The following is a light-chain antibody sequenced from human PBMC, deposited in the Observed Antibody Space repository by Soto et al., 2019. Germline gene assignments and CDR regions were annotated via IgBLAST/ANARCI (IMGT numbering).Light chain of an antibody. V-gene: IGLV2-14*03. CDR2: DVS. CDR1: SSDVDTYNY. J-gene: IGLJ1*01. CDR3: CSHSTDSTRYV. Sequence: QSVLTQPASVSGSPGQSITISCSGISSDVDTYNYVSWYQLHPGKAPKVVIYDVSSRPSGVSNRFSGSRSGNTASLTISGLQAEDEAHYYCCSHSTDSTRYVFGTGTKVTVL.